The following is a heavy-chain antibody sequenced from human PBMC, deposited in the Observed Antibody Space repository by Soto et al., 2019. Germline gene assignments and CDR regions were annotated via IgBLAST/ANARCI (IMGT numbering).Heavy chain of an antibody. D-gene: IGHD6-13*01. CDR2: ISGSGGSS. CDR1: GFVFSTYA. J-gene: IGHJ6*02. Sequence: GSLRLSCAASGFVFSTYAMTWVRQAPGKGLEWVSVISGSGGSSYYADSVKGRFTISRDNSKNTLFLQMNGLRAEDTAVYYCAKVTKRAAAGRYEYYKYGMDVWGQGTTVTVSS. V-gene: IGHV3-23*01. CDR3: AKVTKRAAAGRYEYYKYGMDV.